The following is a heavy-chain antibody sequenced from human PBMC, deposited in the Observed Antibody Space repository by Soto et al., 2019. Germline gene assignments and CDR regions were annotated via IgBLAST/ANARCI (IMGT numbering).Heavy chain of an antibody. J-gene: IGHJ5*02. Sequence: SLRLSCAASGFTVSSNYMSWVRQAPGKGLEWVSVIYSGGSTYYADSVKGRFTISRDNSKNTLYLQMNSLRAEDTAVYYCARGSYYYDSSDPWGQGTLVTVSS. CDR3: ARGSYYYDSSDP. CDR2: IYSGGST. D-gene: IGHD3-22*01. V-gene: IGHV3-53*01. CDR1: GFTVSSNY.